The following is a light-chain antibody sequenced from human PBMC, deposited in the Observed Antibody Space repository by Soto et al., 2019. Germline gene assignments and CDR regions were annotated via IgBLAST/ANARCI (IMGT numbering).Light chain of an antibody. CDR3: QQYNSYFPDT. V-gene: IGKV1-5*01. CDR2: GAS. CDR1: QTIRTY. Sequence: DIPMTQSPSTLSASVGDRVTITCRASQTIRTYLAWYQQKAGRAPKLLIYGASNLASGVPSRLSGSGSGTECTLTISSLQPDDVATYYCQQYNSYFPDTCGQGTKLEIK. J-gene: IGKJ2*01.